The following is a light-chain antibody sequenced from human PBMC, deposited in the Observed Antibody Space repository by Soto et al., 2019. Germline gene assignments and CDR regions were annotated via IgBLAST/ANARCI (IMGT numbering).Light chain of an antibody. CDR2: DXX. J-gene: IGLJ2*01. V-gene: IGLV2-14*01. Sequence: QSALTQPASVSGSPGQSITISCTGTSSDVGGYNYVSWYQQHPGKAPKXMXYDXXXRXXXXXNRFSGSKSGNTXXXTIXGXXXXXXXXXXXSSYTSSSTLEVVFGGGTKLTVL. CDR3: SSYTSSSTLEVV. CDR1: SSDVGGYNY.